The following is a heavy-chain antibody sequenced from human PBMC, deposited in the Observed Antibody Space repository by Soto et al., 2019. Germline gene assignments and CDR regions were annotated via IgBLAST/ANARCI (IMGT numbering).Heavy chain of an antibody. CDR3: ARTPESAHQDY. CDR2: INPKTGST. D-gene: IGHD6-6*01. CDR1: GYTFTAYY. J-gene: IGHJ4*02. V-gene: IGHV1-2*02. Sequence: QVQLVQSGAEVKMPGASVKVSCKASGYTFTAYYVHWVRQAPGQGLEWVAWINPKTGSTHYAQKFQGRVTMTRDTSINTADMEVTSLTYDDTAVYYCARTPESAHQDYWGQGTLVTVSS.